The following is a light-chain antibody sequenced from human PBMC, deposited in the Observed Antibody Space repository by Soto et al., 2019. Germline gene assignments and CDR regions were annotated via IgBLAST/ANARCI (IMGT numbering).Light chain of an antibody. Sequence: EIVMTQSPATLSVSPGERVTPSCRASQSVSTNLAWYQQKPGQAPRLLIYGASSRATGIPDRFSGSGSGTDFTLTIRRLEPEDFAVYYCQQYGSSYPWTFGQGTKVDNK. CDR3: QQYGSSYPWT. CDR2: GAS. J-gene: IGKJ1*01. V-gene: IGKV3-20*01. CDR1: QSVSTN.